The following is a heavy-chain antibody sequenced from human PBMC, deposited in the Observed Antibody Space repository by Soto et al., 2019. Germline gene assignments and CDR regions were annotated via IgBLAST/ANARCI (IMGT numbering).Heavy chain of an antibody. CDR2: INRDGTGT. V-gene: IGHV3-74*03. CDR3: GPLGNFGVGMGH. D-gene: IGHD3-3*01. Sequence: GGSLRLSCAASGFTFSTYWMHWVRQAPGKGLVWVSRINRDGTGTTYAESVKGRFTISRDNTKNTLYLQMNSLRVEDTAVYYCGPLGNFGVGMGHWGQGTMVTVSS. J-gene: IGHJ4*02. CDR1: GFTFSTYW.